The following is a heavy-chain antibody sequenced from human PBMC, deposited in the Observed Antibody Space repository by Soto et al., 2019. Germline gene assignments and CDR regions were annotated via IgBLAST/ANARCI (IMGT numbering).Heavy chain of an antibody. D-gene: IGHD1-26*01. Sequence: PGGSLRLSCAASGFTFSSYGMHWVRQAPGKGLEWVAVISYDGSNKYYADSVKGRFTISRDNSKNTLYLQMNSLRAEDTAVYYSANLEVGPGWELLEGSGYFAYWGQEPLFTVS. CDR1: GFTFSSYG. V-gene: IGHV3-30*18. J-gene: IGHJ4*02. CDR3: ANLEVGPGWELLEGSGYFAY. CDR2: ISYDGSNK.